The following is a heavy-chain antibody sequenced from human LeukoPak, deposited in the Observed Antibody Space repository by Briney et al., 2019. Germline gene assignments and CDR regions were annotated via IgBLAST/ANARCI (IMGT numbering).Heavy chain of an antibody. V-gene: IGHV3-30*01. CDR2: ISYDGNKK. CDR1: GLTFSNYA. D-gene: IGHD6-19*01. J-gene: IGHJ4*02. Sequence: GGSLRLSCAASGLTFSNYAFHWVRQAPGRGPEWVAGISYDGNKKYYADSVKGRFTISRDNSKNTLYLQMNSLRAEDTAVYYCARDNGFYFVAGTFDYWGQGTLVTVSS. CDR3: ARDNGFYFVAGTFDY.